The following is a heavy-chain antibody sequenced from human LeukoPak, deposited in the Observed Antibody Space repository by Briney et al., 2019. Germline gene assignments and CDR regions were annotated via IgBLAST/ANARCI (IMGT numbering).Heavy chain of an antibody. J-gene: IGHJ3*02. V-gene: IGHV3-11*01. CDR1: GFTFSDYY. Sequence: GGSLRLSCAASGFTFSDYYMSWIRQAPGKGLEWVSYISSSGSTIYYADSVKGRFTISRDNAKNSLYLQMNSLRAEDTAVYYCARGEEMATTDSPDAFDIWGQGTMVTVSS. D-gene: IGHD5-24*01. CDR3: ARGEEMATTDSPDAFDI. CDR2: ISSSGSTI.